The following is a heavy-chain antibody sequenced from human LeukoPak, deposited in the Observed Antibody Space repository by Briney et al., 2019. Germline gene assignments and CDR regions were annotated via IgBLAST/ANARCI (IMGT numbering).Heavy chain of an antibody. CDR3: ARSGRFYDSSPMDWFDP. D-gene: IGHD3-22*01. J-gene: IGHJ5*02. Sequence: GASVKVSCKAPGYTFTSYGISWVRQAPGQGLEWMGWISAYNGNTNYAQKLQGRVTMTTDTSTSTAYMELRSLRSDDTAVYYCARSGRFYDSSPMDWFDPWGQGTLVTVSS. V-gene: IGHV1-18*01. CDR2: ISAYNGNT. CDR1: GYTFTSYG.